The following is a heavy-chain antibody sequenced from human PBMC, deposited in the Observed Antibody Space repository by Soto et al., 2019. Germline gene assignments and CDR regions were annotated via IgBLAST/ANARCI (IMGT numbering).Heavy chain of an antibody. J-gene: IGHJ6*02. CDR1: GFTFSSYE. CDR2: ISSSGSTI. D-gene: IGHD2-15*01. Sequence: GGSLRLSCATSGFTFSSYETNWVRQAPGKGLEWVSYISSSGSTIYYADSVKGRFTISRDNAKNSLYLQMNSLRAEDTAVYYCARDPLLGMDVWGQGTTVTVSS. CDR3: ARDPLLGMDV. V-gene: IGHV3-48*03.